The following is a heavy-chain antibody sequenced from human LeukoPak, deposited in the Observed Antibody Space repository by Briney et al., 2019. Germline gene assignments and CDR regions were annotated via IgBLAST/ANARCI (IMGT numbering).Heavy chain of an antibody. CDR1: GGSMSSYY. CDR3: ARRYYGSGSTLDY. D-gene: IGHD3-10*01. V-gene: IGHV4-59*08. CDR2: IYYSGST. Sequence: SETLSLTCTVSGGSMSSYYWSWIRQPPGKGLEWIGYIYYSGSTNYNPSLKSRVTISVDTSKNQFTLKWSSVTAADTAVYYCARRYYGSGSTLDYWGQGTLVTVSS. J-gene: IGHJ4*02.